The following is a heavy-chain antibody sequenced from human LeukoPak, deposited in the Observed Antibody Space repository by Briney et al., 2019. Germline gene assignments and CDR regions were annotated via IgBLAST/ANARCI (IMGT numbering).Heavy chain of an antibody. V-gene: IGHV3-23*01. Sequence: GGSLRLSCAASGFTFSSYAMSWVRQAPGKGLEWVSAISGSGGSTYYADSVKGRFTISRDNSKNTLYLQMNSLRAEDTAVYYCAKKVADIVVVVAAWYFDLWGRGTLVTVS. D-gene: IGHD2-15*01. CDR1: GFTFSSYA. CDR3: AKKVADIVVVVAAWYFDL. CDR2: ISGSGGST. J-gene: IGHJ2*01.